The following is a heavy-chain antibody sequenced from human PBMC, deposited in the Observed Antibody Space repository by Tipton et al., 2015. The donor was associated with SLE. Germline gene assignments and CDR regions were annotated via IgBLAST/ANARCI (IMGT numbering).Heavy chain of an antibody. V-gene: IGHV4-61*09. D-gene: IGHD6-19*01. CDR3: ARGIAVAGTFDY. CDR2: IYTSGST. J-gene: IGHJ4*02. CDR1: GGSISSGSYY. Sequence: TPSLTCTVSGGSISSGSYYWSWIRQPAGKGLEWIGHIYTSGSTYYNPSLKSRVTISVDTSKNQFSLKLSSVTAADTAVYYCARGIAVAGTFDYWGQGTLVTVSS.